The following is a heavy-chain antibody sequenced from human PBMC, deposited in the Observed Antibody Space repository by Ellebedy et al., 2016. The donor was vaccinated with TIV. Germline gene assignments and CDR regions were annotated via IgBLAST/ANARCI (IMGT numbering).Heavy chain of an antibody. CDR1: GFTFSSYE. CDR3: AREASEAGCYGY. D-gene: IGHD3-9*01. J-gene: IGHJ4*02. CDR2: ISSSGSTI. V-gene: IGHV3-48*03. Sequence: GGSLRLSCAASGFTFSSYEMNWVRQAPGKGLEWVSYISSSGSTIYYADSVKGRFTISRDNAKNSLYLQMNSLRAEDTAVYYCAREASEAGCYGYWGQGTLVTVSS.